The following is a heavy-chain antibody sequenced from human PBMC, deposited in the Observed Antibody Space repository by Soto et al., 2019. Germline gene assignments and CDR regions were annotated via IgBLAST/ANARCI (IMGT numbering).Heavy chain of an antibody. Sequence: GSLRLSCAASGFTFSSYAMSWVRQAAWKGLEWVSGISGSGGSTYYADSVKGRFTISRDNSKNTLYLQMNSLRAEDTAVYYCAKGGLRFSPHGMDVWGQGTTVTVSS. J-gene: IGHJ6*02. CDR2: ISGSGGST. D-gene: IGHD3-3*01. V-gene: IGHV3-23*01. CDR3: AKGGLRFSPHGMDV. CDR1: GFTFSSYA.